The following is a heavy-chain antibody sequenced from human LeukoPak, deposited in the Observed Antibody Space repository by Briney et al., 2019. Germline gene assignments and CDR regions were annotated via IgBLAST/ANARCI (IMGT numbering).Heavy chain of an antibody. CDR3: AREIPVFLGIVVVPAAIARRGGMDV. V-gene: IGHV3-30*04. CDR1: GFTFGSYA. CDR2: ISYDGSNK. J-gene: IGHJ6*04. Sequence: GGSLRLSCAASGFTFGSYAMHWVRQAPGKGLEWVAVISYDGSNKYYADSVKGRFTISRDNSKNTLYLQMNSLRAEDTAVYYCAREIPVFLGIVVVPAAIARRGGMDVWGKGTTVTVSS. D-gene: IGHD2-2*03.